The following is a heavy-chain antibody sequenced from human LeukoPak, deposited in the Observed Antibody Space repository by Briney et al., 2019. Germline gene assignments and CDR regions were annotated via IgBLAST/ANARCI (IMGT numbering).Heavy chain of an antibody. V-gene: IGHV4-39*01. J-gene: IGHJ4*02. CDR3: ARGTGLGGDYVSN. Sequence: SETLSLTCTVSGGSISSSSYYWGWIRQPPGKGLEWIGSIYYSGNTYYNPSLKRRVTISVDTSKNQFSLKLSSVTAADTAVYYCARGTGLGGDYVSNWGQGTLVTVSS. CDR1: GGSISSSSYY. D-gene: IGHD4-17*01. CDR2: IYYSGNT.